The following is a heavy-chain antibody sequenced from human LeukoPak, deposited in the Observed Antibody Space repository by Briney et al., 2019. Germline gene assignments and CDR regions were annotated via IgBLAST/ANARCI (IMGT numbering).Heavy chain of an antibody. J-gene: IGHJ4*02. V-gene: IGHV3-33*06. CDR2: IWSDGSNR. Sequence: GRSLRLSCAASGFTFSRYAMHWVRQAPGKGLEWVAVIWSDGSNRHYADSVKGRFTISRDNSKNTLYLQMNSLRADDTAVYYCAKDIAGAGTSLDYWGQGTLVSVSS. D-gene: IGHD6-13*01. CDR1: GFTFSRYA. CDR3: AKDIAGAGTSLDY.